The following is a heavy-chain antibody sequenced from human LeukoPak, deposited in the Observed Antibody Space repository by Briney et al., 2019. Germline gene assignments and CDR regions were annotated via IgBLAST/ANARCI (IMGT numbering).Heavy chain of an antibody. CDR2: IKSKTDGETT. J-gene: IGHJ4*02. Sequence: GGSLRLSCVDSGFTFTNAWMSWVRKAPGKGLEWIGRIKSKTDGETTNYAEPVRGRFTISRDDSKSAVYLQMNSLKIEDTAVYYCTTDLGTYYHGSQRLIPIDYWGQGTLVTVSS. CDR1: GFTFTNAW. D-gene: IGHD3-10*01. CDR3: TTDLGTYYHGSQRLIPIDY. V-gene: IGHV3-15*01.